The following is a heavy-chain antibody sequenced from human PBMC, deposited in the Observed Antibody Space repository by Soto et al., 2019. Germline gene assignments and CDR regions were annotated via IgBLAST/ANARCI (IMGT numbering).Heavy chain of an antibody. Sequence: QITLKESGPTLMKPTQTLTLTCTFSGFSLTNSGVAVGWIRQPPGKALEWLALIYGDDDKHYSPSLKNRLTITKDTSKTQVVLIMTNMDPVDTATYYCAHKAAMVRGVISLDYWGQGTLVTVSS. CDR3: AHKAAMVRGVISLDY. V-gene: IGHV2-5*02. J-gene: IGHJ4*02. CDR1: GFSLTNSGVA. D-gene: IGHD3-10*01. CDR2: IYGDDDK.